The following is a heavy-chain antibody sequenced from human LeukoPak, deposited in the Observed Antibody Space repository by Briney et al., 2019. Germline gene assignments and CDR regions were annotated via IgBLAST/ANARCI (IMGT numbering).Heavy chain of an antibody. V-gene: IGHV3-9*01. CDR1: GFTFDDYA. CDR3: AKGLGGWYYDNFDY. J-gene: IGHJ4*02. Sequence: PGGSLRLSCAASGFTFDDYAMHWVRQAPGKGLEWVSGISWNSGSIGYADSVKGRFTISRDNAKNSLYLQMNSLRAEDTALYYCAKGLGGWYYDNFDYWGQGTLVTVSS. CDR2: ISWNSGSI. D-gene: IGHD6-19*01.